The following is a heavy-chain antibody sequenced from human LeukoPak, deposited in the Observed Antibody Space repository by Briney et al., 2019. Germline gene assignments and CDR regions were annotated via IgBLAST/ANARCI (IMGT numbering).Heavy chain of an antibody. D-gene: IGHD6-13*01. CDR1: GGSISSSSYY. V-gene: IGHV4-39*01. Sequence: SETLSLTCTVSGGSISSSSYYWGWIRQPPGKGLEWIGSIYYSGSTYYNPSLKSRVTISVDTSKNQFSLKLSSMTAADTAVYYCARLRGSSWYWFDPWGQGTLVTVSS. J-gene: IGHJ5*02. CDR2: IYYSGST. CDR3: ARLRGSSWYWFDP.